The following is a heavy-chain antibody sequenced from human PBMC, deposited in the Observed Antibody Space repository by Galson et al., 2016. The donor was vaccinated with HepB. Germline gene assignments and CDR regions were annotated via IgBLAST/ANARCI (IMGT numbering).Heavy chain of an antibody. V-gene: IGHV3-23*01. D-gene: IGHD1-7*01. CDR1: GFTFMNYA. CDR3: ARTQLAYYFDY. CDR2: LSTSGFAT. J-gene: IGHJ4*02. Sequence: SLRLSCAASGFTFMNYAFTWVRQAPGKGLEWVSTLSTSGFATYSAAVNGRFTISRDKSKSSVFLQMTSLRAEDTALYFCARTQLAYYFDYWGPGAPVSISS.